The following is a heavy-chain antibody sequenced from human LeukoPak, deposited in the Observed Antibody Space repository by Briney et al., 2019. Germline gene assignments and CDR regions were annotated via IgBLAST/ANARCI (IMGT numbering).Heavy chain of an antibody. CDR1: GYTFTCYY. CDR2: INPNSGDT. D-gene: IGHD3-10*02. J-gene: IGHJ4*02. CDR3: TRGRTNSCSPTGFCAGV. Sequence: GASVRVSCKASGYTFTCYYMHWVRQAPGQGLGWMGGINPNSGDTSFAQKFQDRVTMTRDTSVTTAYLDLSGLRSDDTAVYYCTRGRTNSCSPTGFCAGVWGQGTLVTVSS. V-gene: IGHV1-2*02.